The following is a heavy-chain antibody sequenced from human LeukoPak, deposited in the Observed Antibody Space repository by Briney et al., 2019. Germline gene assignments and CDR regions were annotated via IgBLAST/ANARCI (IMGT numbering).Heavy chain of an antibody. Sequence: SETLSLTCTVSGGSISSSSYYWGWIRQPPGKGLEWIGSIYYSGSTYYNPSLKSRVTISVDTSKNQFSLKLSSVTAADTAVYYCASTPFSGSGSYSYYYYGMDVWGQGTTVTVSS. CDR1: GGSISSSSYY. CDR2: IYYSGST. J-gene: IGHJ6*02. D-gene: IGHD3-10*01. CDR3: ASTPFSGSGSYSYYYYGMDV. V-gene: IGHV4-39*07.